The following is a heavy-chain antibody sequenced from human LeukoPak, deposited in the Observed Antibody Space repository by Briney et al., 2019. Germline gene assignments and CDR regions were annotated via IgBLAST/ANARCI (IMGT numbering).Heavy chain of an antibody. J-gene: IGHJ4*02. CDR3: ARLTAYYDFWSGYDY. V-gene: IGHV4-39*01. D-gene: IGHD3-3*01. CDR2: IYYSGST. CDR1: GGSISSSSYY. Sequence: SETLSLTCTVSGGSISSSSYYWGWIRQPPGKGLEWIGSIYYSGSTYYNPSLKSRVTISVDTSKNQFSLKLSSVTAADTAVYYCARLTAYYDFWSGYDYWGQGTLVTVSS.